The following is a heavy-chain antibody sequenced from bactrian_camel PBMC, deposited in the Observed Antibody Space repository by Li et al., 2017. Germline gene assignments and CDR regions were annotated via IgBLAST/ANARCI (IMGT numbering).Heavy chain of an antibody. CDR1: GFTFSTNW. D-gene: IGHD6*01. J-gene: IGHJ6*01. V-gene: IGHV3S26*01. CDR2: IKGDSSTT. CDR3: AQEGYGGTWKVFGY. Sequence: HVQLVESGGGLVQPGGSLRLSCTASGFTFSTNWMNWVRQASGKGLEPVSAIKGDSSTTWHAGSLQGRFTISRDDTKNMVYLQMNSLKSEDTALYYCAQEGYGGTWKVFGYWGQGTQVTVS.